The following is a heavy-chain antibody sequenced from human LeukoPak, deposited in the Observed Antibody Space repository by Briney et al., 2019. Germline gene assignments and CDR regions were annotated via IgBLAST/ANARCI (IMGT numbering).Heavy chain of an antibody. J-gene: IGHJ6*01. CDR3: ARGSHDFGDYGSPTYYYYYGIDL. CDR2: ISSSGSTI. CDR1: GFTFSSYD. V-gene: IGHV3-48*03. Sequence: GGSLRLSCAASGFTFSSYDMHCVRQAPGKGLEWVSYISSSGSTIYYVDSVKGRFTISRDNAKNSLYLQMNSLRAEDTTVYYCARGSHDFGDYGSPTYYYYYGIDLWGQGTTVTVSS. D-gene: IGHD4-17*01.